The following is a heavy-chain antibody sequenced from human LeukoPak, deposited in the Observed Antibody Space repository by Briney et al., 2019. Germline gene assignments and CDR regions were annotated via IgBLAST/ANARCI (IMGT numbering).Heavy chain of an antibody. D-gene: IGHD2-2*01. V-gene: IGHV1-8*01. CDR3: ARGAIYCSSTSCYSLSRFDY. CDR2: MNPNSGNT. Sequence: GASVKVSCKASGYTFTSYDINWVRQATGQGLEWMGWMNPNSGNTGYAQKFQGRVTMTRNTSISTAYMELSSLRSEDTAVYYCARGAIYCSSTSCYSLSRFDYWGQGTRVTVSS. CDR1: GYTFTSYD. J-gene: IGHJ4*02.